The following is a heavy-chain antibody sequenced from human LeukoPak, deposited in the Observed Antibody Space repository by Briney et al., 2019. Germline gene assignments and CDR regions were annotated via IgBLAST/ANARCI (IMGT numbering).Heavy chain of an antibody. J-gene: IGHJ4*02. CDR3: AKDRGRYCSSTSCYAIDY. V-gene: IGHV3-23*01. CDR2: ISGSGGST. Sequence: PGGSLRLSCAASGFTFSSYAMSWVRQAPGKGLEWVSAISGSGGSTYYADSVKGRFTISRDNSKNTLYLQMNSLRAEDTAVYYCAKDRGRYCSSTSCYAIDYWGQGTLVTVSS. D-gene: IGHD2-2*01. CDR1: GFTFSSYA.